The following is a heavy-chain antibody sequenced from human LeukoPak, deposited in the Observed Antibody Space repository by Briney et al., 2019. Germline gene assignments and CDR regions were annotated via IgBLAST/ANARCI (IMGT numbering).Heavy chain of an antibody. CDR2: ISDSGGST. Sequence: PGGSLRLSCAASGFTFSNYAMSWVRQAPGKGLEWVPVISDSGGSTYYADSVKGRFTISRDNSKNTLYLQMNSLRAEDTAVYYCAKVTNSGWYGGFDYWGQGTLVTVSS. V-gene: IGHV3-23*01. CDR1: GFTFSNYA. J-gene: IGHJ4*02. D-gene: IGHD6-19*01. CDR3: AKVTNSGWYGGFDY.